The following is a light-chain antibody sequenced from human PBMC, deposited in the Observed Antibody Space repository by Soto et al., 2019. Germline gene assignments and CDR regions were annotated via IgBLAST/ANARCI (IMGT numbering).Light chain of an antibody. CDR2: DAS. Sequence: IALTQSPATVSLSHKAGPPLSCRASQSVSSYLAWYQQKPGQAPRLLIYDASNRATGIPARFSGSGSGTDFTLTISSLEPEDFAVYYCQQRSNWALTFGGVTKVDI. J-gene: IGKJ4*01. V-gene: IGKV3-11*01. CDR1: QSVSSY. CDR3: QQRSNWALT.